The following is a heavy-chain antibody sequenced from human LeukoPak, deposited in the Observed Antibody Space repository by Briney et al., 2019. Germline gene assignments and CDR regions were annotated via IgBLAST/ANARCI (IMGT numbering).Heavy chain of an antibody. CDR2: INPNSGGT. Sequence: GASVKVSCKAPGYTFTGYYMHWVRQAPGQGLEWMGWINPNSGGTNYAQKFQGRVTMTRDTSISTAYMELSRLRSDGTAVYYCARDRTRTGYSSGWYHDYWGQGTLVTVSS. D-gene: IGHD6-19*01. J-gene: IGHJ4*02. CDR1: GYTFTGYY. V-gene: IGHV1-2*02. CDR3: ARDRTRTGYSSGWYHDY.